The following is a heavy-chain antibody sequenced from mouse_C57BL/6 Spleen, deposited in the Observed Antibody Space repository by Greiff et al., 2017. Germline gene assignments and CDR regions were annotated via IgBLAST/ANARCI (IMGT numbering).Heavy chain of an antibody. J-gene: IGHJ1*03. CDR2: INYDGSST. CDR3: AREGSNYGYFDV. CDR1: GFTFSDYY. V-gene: IGHV5-16*01. Sequence: EVKLVESEGGLVQPGSSMKLSCTASGFTFSDYYMAWVRQVPEKGLEWVANINYDGSSTYYLDSLKSRFIISRDNAKNILYLQMSSLKSEDTATYYCAREGSNYGYFDVWGTGTTVTVSS. D-gene: IGHD2-5*01.